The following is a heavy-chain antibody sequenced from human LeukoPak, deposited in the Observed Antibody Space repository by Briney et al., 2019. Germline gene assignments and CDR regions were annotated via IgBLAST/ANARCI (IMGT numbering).Heavy chain of an antibody. V-gene: IGHV3-30*02. CDR3: AKDCSGGSCY. CDR2: IRYDGSNK. J-gene: IGHJ4*02. D-gene: IGHD2-15*01. Sequence: PGESLTLSCAVSGFTFSSYGMHWVRQAPGKGLEWVGFIRYDGSNKYYADSVKGRFTISRDNSKNTLYLQMNSLRAEDTAVYYCAKDCSGGSCYWGQGTLVTVSS. CDR1: GFTFSSYG.